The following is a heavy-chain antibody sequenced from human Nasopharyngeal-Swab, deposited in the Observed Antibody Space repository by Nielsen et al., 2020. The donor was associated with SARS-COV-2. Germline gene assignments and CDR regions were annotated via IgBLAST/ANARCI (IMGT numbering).Heavy chain of an antibody. Sequence: GGSLRLSCAASGFAVSSTYMSWVRQAPGKGLEWVSVMYSGGNTYYADSVKGRFTISRDNSKNTVYLQMNSLRAEDTAVYYCARVNWSGYSDYWGQGTLVTVSS. V-gene: IGHV3-53*01. CDR3: ARVNWSGYSDY. CDR2: MYSGGNT. J-gene: IGHJ4*02. D-gene: IGHD3-3*01. CDR1: GFAVSSTY.